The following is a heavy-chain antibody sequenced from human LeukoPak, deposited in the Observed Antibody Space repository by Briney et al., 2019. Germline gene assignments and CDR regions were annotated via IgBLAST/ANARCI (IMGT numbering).Heavy chain of an antibody. CDR1: GFTFSSYA. J-gene: IGHJ6*03. CDR2: ISGSGGSP. Sequence: GGSLRLSCAASGFTFSSYAMSWVRQAPGKGLEWVSVISGSGGSPYYADSVKGRFTISRDNSKNTLYLQMNSLRAEDTAVYYCAKGGYSYVNYYYYYYMDVWGKGTTVTVSS. V-gene: IGHV3-23*01. CDR3: AKGGYSYVNYYYYYYMDV. D-gene: IGHD5-18*01.